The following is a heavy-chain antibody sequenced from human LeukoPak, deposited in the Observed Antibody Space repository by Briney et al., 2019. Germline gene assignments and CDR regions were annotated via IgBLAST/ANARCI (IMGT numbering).Heavy chain of an antibody. V-gene: IGHV4-59*01. CDR1: GGSISSYY. CDR3: ARDKGDSSGYSLDY. Sequence: SETLSLTCTVSGGSISSYYWSWLRQPPGKGLEWIGYIYYSGSTNYNPSLKSRVTISVDTSKNQFSLKLSSVTAADTAVYYCARDKGDSSGYSLDYWGQGTLVTVSS. D-gene: IGHD3-22*01. J-gene: IGHJ4*02. CDR2: IYYSGST.